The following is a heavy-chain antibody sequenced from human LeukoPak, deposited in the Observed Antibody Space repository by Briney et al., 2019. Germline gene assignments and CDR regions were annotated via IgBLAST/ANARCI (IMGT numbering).Heavy chain of an antibody. J-gene: IGHJ3*02. D-gene: IGHD6-13*01. CDR1: GFTFSSYG. V-gene: IGHV3-23*01. Sequence: PGGSLRLSCAASGFTFSSYGMNWVRQAPGKGLEWVSVITGGGGSTYYADSVKGRFTISRDNSKNTLYLQMNSLRAEDTAVYYCAKGHSSSWYHSFFDIWGQGTMVTVSS. CDR3: AKGHSSSWYHSFFDI. CDR2: ITGGGGST.